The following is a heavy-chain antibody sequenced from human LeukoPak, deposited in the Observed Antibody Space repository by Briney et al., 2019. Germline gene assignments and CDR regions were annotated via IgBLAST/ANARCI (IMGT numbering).Heavy chain of an antibody. D-gene: IGHD5-18*01. J-gene: IGHJ4*02. CDR1: GGSFSGYY. CDR3: ARWVGATAMAEGFDY. Sequence: SETLSLTCAVYGGSFSGYYWSWIRQPPGKGLEWIGYIYYSGSTNYNPSLKSRVAISVDTSKNQFSLKLSSVTAADTAVYYCARWVGATAMAEGFDYWGQGTLVTVSS. V-gene: IGHV4-59*08. CDR2: IYYSGST.